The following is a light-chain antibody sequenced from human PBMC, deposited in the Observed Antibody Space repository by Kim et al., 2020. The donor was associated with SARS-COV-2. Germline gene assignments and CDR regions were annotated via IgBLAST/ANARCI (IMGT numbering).Light chain of an antibody. V-gene: IGLV2-14*03. Sequence: GPSITIACTGTSISGGGNNLCSWYQQHPGKAPNLMIYDVNNRTSGISYRFSGSKSGNTASLTISGLQAKDEADYYCSSYTTKNTLVFGKGTQLTVL. CDR1: SISGGGNNL. J-gene: IGLJ2*01. CDR3: SSYTTKNTLV. CDR2: DVN.